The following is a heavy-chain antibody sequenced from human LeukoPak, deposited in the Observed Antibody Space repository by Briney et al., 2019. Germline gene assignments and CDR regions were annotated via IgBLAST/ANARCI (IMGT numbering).Heavy chain of an antibody. J-gene: IGHJ4*02. Sequence: PGGSLRLSCAASGFTVSSNNMNWVRQAPGKGLEWVSVIYSGGSTYYADSVKGRFTISRDNSKNTLYLQMNSLRAEDTAVYFCARGGGYNSPIDYWGQGTLVTVSS. CDR1: GFTVSSNN. CDR3: ARGGGYNSPIDY. D-gene: IGHD5-12*01. CDR2: IYSGGST. V-gene: IGHV3-53*01.